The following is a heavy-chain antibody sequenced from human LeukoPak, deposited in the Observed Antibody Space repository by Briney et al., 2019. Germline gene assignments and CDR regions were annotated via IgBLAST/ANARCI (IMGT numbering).Heavy chain of an antibody. CDR1: GFTFNNYA. J-gene: IGHJ4*02. V-gene: IGHV3-30*03. D-gene: IGHD3-10*01. Sequence: TGGSLRLSCAASGFTFNNYAMNWVRQVPGKGLEWVALISYDSKNKNYADSVRGRFTISRDNAKNTLFLQMSSLRVEDTAVYYCARGADHGGSYYPDWGQGTRVTVSS. CDR3: ARGADHGGSYYPD. CDR2: ISYDSKNK.